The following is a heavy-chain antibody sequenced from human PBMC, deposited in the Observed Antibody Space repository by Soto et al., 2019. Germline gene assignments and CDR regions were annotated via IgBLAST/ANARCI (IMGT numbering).Heavy chain of an antibody. Sequence: SETLSLTCAVYGGSFSGYYWSWIRQPPGKGLEWIGEINHSGSTNYNPSLKSRVTISVDTSKNQFSLKLSSVTAADTAVYYCASIGYQLPWGGYWGQGTLVTVSS. CDR3: ASIGYQLPWGGY. D-gene: IGHD2-2*01. V-gene: IGHV4-34*01. J-gene: IGHJ4*02. CDR2: INHSGST. CDR1: GGSFSGYY.